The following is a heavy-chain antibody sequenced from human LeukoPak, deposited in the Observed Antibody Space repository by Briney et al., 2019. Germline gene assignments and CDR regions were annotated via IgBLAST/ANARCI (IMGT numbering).Heavy chain of an antibody. V-gene: IGHV3-53*04. J-gene: IGHJ3*02. CDR3: ARTHYGLIAFDI. Sequence: GGSLRLSCAASGFTVSSNYMSWVRQAPGKGLEWVSVIYSGGSTYYADSVKGRLTISRHNSKNTLYLQMNSLRAEDTAVYYCARTHYGLIAFDIWGQGTMVTVSS. CDR1: GFTVSSNY. CDR2: IYSGGST. D-gene: IGHD4-17*01.